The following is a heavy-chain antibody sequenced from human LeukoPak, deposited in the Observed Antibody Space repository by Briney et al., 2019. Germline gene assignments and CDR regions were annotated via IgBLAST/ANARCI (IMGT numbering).Heavy chain of an antibody. J-gene: IGHJ4*02. CDR1: GFTFSSYA. CDR3: ARDRYDSSGYSTDY. V-gene: IGHV3-53*04. Sequence: GGSLRLSCAASGFTFSSYAMSWVRQAPGKGLEWVSVIYSGGSTYYADSVKGRFTISRHNSKNTLYLQMNSLRAEDTAVYYCARDRYDSSGYSTDYWGQGTLVTVSS. D-gene: IGHD3-22*01. CDR2: IYSGGST.